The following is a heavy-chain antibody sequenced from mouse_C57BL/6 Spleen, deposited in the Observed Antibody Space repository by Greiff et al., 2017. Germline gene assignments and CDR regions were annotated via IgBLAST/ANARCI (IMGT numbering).Heavy chain of an antibody. J-gene: IGHJ3*01. Sequence: VQLQQPGAELVKPGASVKLSCKASGYTFTSYWMHWVQQRPGQGLEWIGMIHPNSGSTNYNEQFKSKAKLTVDKSSSTAYMQLSRLTSDDSAVYYCARSPQDGYYWFAYWGQGTLVTVSA. V-gene: IGHV1-64*01. CDR1: GYTFTSYW. CDR2: IHPNSGST. CDR3: ARSPQDGYYWFAY. D-gene: IGHD2-3*01.